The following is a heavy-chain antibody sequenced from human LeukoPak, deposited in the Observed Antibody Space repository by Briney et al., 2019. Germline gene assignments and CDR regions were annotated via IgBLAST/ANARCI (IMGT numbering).Heavy chain of an antibody. CDR1: GGSISSYY. J-gene: IGHJ4*02. D-gene: IGHD2-15*01. CDR3: ARDQGGRADS. V-gene: IGHV4-59*12. Sequence: SETLSLTCTVSGGSISSYYWSWIRQPPGKGLEWIGYIYYSGSTYYNPSLKSRVTISVDTSKNQFSLKLSSVTAADTAVYYCARDQGGRADSWGQGTLVTVSS. CDR2: IYYSGST.